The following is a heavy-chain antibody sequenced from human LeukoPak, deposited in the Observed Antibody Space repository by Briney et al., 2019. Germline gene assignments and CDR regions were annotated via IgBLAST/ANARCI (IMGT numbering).Heavy chain of an antibody. CDR1: GGTFSSYA. V-gene: IGHV1-46*01. Sequence: GASVKVSCKASGGTFSSYAISWVRQAPGQGLEWMGIINPSGGSTSYAQKFQGRVTMTRDTSTSTVYMELSSLRSEDTAVYYCARDGAHNYYYDSSGYYDYWGQGTLVTVSS. J-gene: IGHJ4*02. D-gene: IGHD3-22*01. CDR2: INPSGGST. CDR3: ARDGAHNYYYDSSGYYDY.